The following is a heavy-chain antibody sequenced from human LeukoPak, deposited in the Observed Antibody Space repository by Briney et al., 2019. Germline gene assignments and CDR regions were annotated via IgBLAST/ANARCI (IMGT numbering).Heavy chain of an antibody. Sequence: SETLSLTCTVSGGSISGSNFYWGWIRQPPGKGLEWIANIYHSGSTYYNPSLKSRVTISVDTSKNKFSLKLSSVTAADTAVYYCAVIQTVATSSFDNWGQGTLVTVSS. V-gene: IGHV4-39*01. CDR1: GGSISGSNFY. D-gene: IGHD5-12*01. CDR3: AVIQTVATSSFDN. J-gene: IGHJ4*02. CDR2: IYHSGST.